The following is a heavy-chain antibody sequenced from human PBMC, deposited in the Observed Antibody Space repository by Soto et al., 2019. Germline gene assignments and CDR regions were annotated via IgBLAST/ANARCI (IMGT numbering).Heavy chain of an antibody. CDR1: GYTFTSYD. Sequence: GASVKVSCKASGYTFTSYDINWVRQATGQGLEWVGWMNPNSGNTGYAQKFQGRVTMTRNTSISTAYMELSSLRSEDTAVYYCASPARNYDFWSGYSFDIWGQGTMVTVSS. D-gene: IGHD3-3*01. J-gene: IGHJ3*02. V-gene: IGHV1-8*01. CDR2: MNPNSGNT. CDR3: ASPARNYDFWSGYSFDI.